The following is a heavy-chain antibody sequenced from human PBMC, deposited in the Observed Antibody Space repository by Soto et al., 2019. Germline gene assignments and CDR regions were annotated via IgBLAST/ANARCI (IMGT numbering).Heavy chain of an antibody. CDR3: AKTRPMYYDILTGYFHNDAFDI. CDR2: ISGSGGST. J-gene: IGHJ3*02. Sequence: GGSLRLSCAASGFTFSSYAMSWVRQAPVKVLEWVSAISGSGGSTYYADSVKGRFTISRDNSKNTLYLQMNSLRAEDTAVYYCAKTRPMYYDILTGYFHNDAFDIWGQGTMVTVSS. CDR1: GFTFSSYA. V-gene: IGHV3-23*01. D-gene: IGHD3-9*01.